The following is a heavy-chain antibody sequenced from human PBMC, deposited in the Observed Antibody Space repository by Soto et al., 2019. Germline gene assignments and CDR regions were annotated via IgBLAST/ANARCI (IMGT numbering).Heavy chain of an antibody. Sequence: QPGGSLRLSCAASWFTVSSNYMSWVRQAPGKGLEWVSVIYSGGSTYYADSVKGRFTISRDNSKNTLYLQMNSLRAEDTAVYYCAGRSGYQQRGYYYGMDVWGQGTTVTVSS. J-gene: IGHJ6*02. D-gene: IGHD3-3*01. V-gene: IGHV3-53*01. CDR3: AGRSGYQQRGYYYGMDV. CDR2: IYSGGST. CDR1: WFTVSSNY.